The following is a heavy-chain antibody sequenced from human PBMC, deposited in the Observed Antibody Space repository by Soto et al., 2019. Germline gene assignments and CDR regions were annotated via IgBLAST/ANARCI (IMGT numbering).Heavy chain of an antibody. J-gene: IGHJ4*02. CDR2: ISSSSSTI. D-gene: IGHD1-26*01. Sequence: EVQLVESGGGLVQPGGSLRLSCAASGFTFSSYSMNWVRQAPGKGLEWDSYISSSSSTIYYADSVKGRFTISRDNAKNSLYLQMNSLRDEDTAVYYCARDRAISGSYHFDYWGQGTLVTVSS. V-gene: IGHV3-48*02. CDR3: ARDRAISGSYHFDY. CDR1: GFTFSSYS.